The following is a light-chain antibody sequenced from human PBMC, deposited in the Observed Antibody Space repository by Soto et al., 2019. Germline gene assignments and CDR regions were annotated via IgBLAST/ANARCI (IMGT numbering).Light chain of an antibody. J-gene: IGKJ1*01. CDR3: QQYGSFSWT. CDR1: QTVGSY. CDR2: GAS. V-gene: IGKV3-20*01. Sequence: EIVMTQFPATLSVSPWERATLSCRASQTVGSYLAWYQQKPGQAPRIIIFGASGRATGIPDRFSGSGSGTDFSLTISRLEPEDFAVYYCQQYGSFSWTFGQGTKVDIK.